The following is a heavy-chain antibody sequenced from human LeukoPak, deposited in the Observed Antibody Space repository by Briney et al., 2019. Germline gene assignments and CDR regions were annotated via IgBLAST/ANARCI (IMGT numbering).Heavy chain of an antibody. J-gene: IGHJ6*04. V-gene: IGHV3-23*01. D-gene: IGHD3-10*02. CDR1: GFTFSSYW. CDR3: AELGITMIGGV. CDR2: ISGSGGST. Sequence: GGSLRLSCAASGFTFSSYWMSWVRQAPGKGLEWVSGISGSGGSTYYADSVKGRLIISRDNSKNTLYLQMNSLRAEDTAVYYCAELGITMIGGVWGKGTTVTISS.